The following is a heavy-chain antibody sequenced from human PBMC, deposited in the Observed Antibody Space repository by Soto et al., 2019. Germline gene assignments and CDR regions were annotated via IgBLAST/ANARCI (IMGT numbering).Heavy chain of an antibody. J-gene: IGHJ4*02. V-gene: IGHV1-18*01. CDR3: ARGRYVDD. CDR2: ISAHNGNT. CDR1: GYIFTTYG. Sequence: QVHLVQSGAEVKKPGASVKVSCKGSGYIFTTYGITWVRQAPGQGLEWMGWISAHNGNTNYAQKLQGRVTVTRDTSTSTAYMELRNLRSDDTAVYYCARGRYVDDWGQGALVTVSS. D-gene: IGHD1-1*01.